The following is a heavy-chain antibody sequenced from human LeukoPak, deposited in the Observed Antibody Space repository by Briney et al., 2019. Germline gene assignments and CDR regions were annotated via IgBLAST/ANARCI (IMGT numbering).Heavy chain of an antibody. CDR1: GFTFSSYA. CDR3: AKYRSSWYDPFDF. J-gene: IGHJ4*02. D-gene: IGHD6-13*01. Sequence: GGSLRLSCAASGFTFSSYAMHWVRQAPGKGLEWVAVISYDGSNKYYADSVKGRFTISRDNSKNTLYLQMNSLTAEDTAVYYCAKYRSSWYDPFDFWGQGTLVTVSS. CDR2: ISYDGSNK. V-gene: IGHV3-30-3*01.